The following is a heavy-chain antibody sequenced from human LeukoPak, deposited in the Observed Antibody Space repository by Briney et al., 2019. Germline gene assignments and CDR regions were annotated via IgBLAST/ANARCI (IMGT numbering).Heavy chain of an antibody. CDR3: TTSGAGRGYFDY. CDR1: EFTFSSYG. CDR2: IRYDGSNK. Sequence: PGGSLRLSCAASEFTFSSYGMHWVRQAPGKGLEWVAFIRYDGSNKYYAGSVKGRFTISRDNSKNTLYLQMNSLKTEDTAVYYCTTSGAGRGYFDYWGQGTLVTVPS. V-gene: IGHV3-30*02. D-gene: IGHD1-14*01. J-gene: IGHJ4*02.